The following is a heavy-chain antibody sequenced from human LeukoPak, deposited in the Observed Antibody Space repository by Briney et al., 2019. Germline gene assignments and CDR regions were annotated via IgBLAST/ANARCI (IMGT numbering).Heavy chain of an antibody. Sequence: ASVKVSCKASGYTFTGYYMHWVRQAPGQGLEWMGWINPNSGGTNYAQKFQGRVTMTRDTSISTAYMELSRLRSDDTAVYYCAREANYYGSGSYYYGARFDPWGRGTLVTVSS. CDR2: INPNSGGT. CDR3: AREANYYGSGSYYYGARFDP. CDR1: GYTFTGYY. V-gene: IGHV1-2*02. D-gene: IGHD3-10*01. J-gene: IGHJ5*02.